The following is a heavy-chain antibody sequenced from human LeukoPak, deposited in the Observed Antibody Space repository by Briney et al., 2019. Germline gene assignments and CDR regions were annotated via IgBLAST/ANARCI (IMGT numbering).Heavy chain of an antibody. D-gene: IGHD6-13*01. CDR3: AREVRQQPSIRYYYMDV. J-gene: IGHJ6*03. CDR2: MYASGST. CDR1: GGSISSSSYY. V-gene: IGHV4-39*07. Sequence: SETLSLTCTVSGGSISSSSYYWGWIRQPPGEGLEWIGSMYASGSTYYNPSLKSRVTISVDTSKNQFSLKLSSVTAADTAVYYCAREVRQQPSIRYYYMDVWGKGTTVTVSS.